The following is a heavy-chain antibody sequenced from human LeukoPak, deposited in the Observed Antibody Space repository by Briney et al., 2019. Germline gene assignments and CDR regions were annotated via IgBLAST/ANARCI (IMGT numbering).Heavy chain of an antibody. CDR2: IYYSGST. CDR3: ARDSFSDAFDI. V-gene: IGHV4-61*01. CDR1: GYSISSGYY. Sequence: SETLSLTCTVSGYSISSGYYWSWLRQPPGKGLGWIGYIYYSGSTNYNPSLKSRVTISVDTSKNQFSPKLSSVTAADTAVYYCARDSFSDAFDIWGQGTMVTVSS. D-gene: IGHD2-15*01. J-gene: IGHJ3*02.